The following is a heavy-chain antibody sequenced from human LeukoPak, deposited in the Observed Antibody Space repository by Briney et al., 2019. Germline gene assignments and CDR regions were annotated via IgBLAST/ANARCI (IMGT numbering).Heavy chain of an antibody. D-gene: IGHD3-16*02. CDR2: ISGSGGST. Sequence: PGGSLRLSCAASGFTFSSYAMSWVRQAPGKGLEWVSAISGSGGSTYYADSVKGRFTISRDNSKNTLYLQMNSLRAEDTAVYYCATAALYDYVWGSYRYNNAFDIWGQGTMVTVSS. J-gene: IGHJ3*02. CDR1: GFTFSSYA. CDR3: ATAALYDYVWGSYRYNNAFDI. V-gene: IGHV3-23*01.